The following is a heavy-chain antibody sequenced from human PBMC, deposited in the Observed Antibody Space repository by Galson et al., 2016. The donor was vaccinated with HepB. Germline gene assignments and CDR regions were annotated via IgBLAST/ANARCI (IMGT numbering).Heavy chain of an antibody. CDR1: GFTFSNAW. V-gene: IGHV3-15*01. Sequence: SLRLSCAASGFTFSNAWMSWVRQAPGKGLEWLGRIKSKVDGGTTDYAAPVKGRFTISRDDSKTTLYLQMNSLKTEDTAVYYCTTLLPVPVLLNYYYGMDVWGQGTAVTVSS. J-gene: IGHJ6*02. D-gene: IGHD2/OR15-2a*01. CDR3: TTLLPVPVLLNYYYGMDV. CDR2: IKSKVDGGTT.